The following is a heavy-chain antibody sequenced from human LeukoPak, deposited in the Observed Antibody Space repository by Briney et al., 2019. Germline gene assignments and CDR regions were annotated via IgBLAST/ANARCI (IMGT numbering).Heavy chain of an antibody. CDR2: VYSSGAT. Sequence: GGSLRLSCAASGFTFSSYSMNWVRQAPGKGLECVSVVYSSGATFYTDSVKGRFTISRDNSKNTLYLQMNSLRPEDTAVYYCARLANPSGYWDWGQGTLVTVSS. CDR3: ARLANPSGYWD. D-gene: IGHD3-22*01. V-gene: IGHV3-53*01. CDR1: GFTFSSYS. J-gene: IGHJ4*02.